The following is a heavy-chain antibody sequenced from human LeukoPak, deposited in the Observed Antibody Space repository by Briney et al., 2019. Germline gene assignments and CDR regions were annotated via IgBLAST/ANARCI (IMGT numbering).Heavy chain of an antibody. J-gene: IGHJ4*02. CDR3: ARVRYPPDGRYYFDY. CDR2: IYYSGST. V-gene: IGHV4-59*01. Sequence: SETLSLTCTVSGGSISSYYWSWIRQPPGKGLEWIGYIYYSGSTNYNPSLKSRVTISVDTSKNQFSLKLSSVTAADTAVYYCARVRYPPDGRYYFDYWGQGTLVTVSS. CDR1: GGSISSYY. D-gene: IGHD1-14*01.